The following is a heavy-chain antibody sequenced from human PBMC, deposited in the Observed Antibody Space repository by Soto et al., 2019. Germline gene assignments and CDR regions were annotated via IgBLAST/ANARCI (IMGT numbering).Heavy chain of an antibody. CDR2: IRSTPNNYAT. J-gene: IGHJ4*02. D-gene: IGHD3-16*02. V-gene: IGHV3-73*01. Sequence: EVQLVESGGGLVQPGGSLKLSCAASGFTFSGSAMHWVLQASGKGLEWVGRIRSTPNNYATAYAASVKGRFTISRDDSKNTAYLHMNSLKTEDTAVYYCTRHLSDYWGQGTMVTVSS. CDR3: TRHLSDY. CDR1: GFTFSGSA.